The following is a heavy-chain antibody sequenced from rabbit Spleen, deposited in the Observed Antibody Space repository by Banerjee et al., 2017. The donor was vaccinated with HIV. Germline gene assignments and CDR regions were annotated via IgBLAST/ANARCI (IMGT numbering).Heavy chain of an antibody. D-gene: IGHD8-1*01. CDR2: INASTGKP. J-gene: IGHJ6*01. CDR1: GFSFSNKAV. CDR3: ARDAGTSFSTYGMDL. Sequence: QEQLVESGGGLVKPEGSLKLSCTASGFSFSNKAVMCWVRQAPGKGLQWIACINASTGKPVYATWAKGRFTISKTSSTTVTLQMTSLTAADTATYFCARDAGTSFSTYGMDLWGQGTLVTVS. V-gene: IGHV1S45*01.